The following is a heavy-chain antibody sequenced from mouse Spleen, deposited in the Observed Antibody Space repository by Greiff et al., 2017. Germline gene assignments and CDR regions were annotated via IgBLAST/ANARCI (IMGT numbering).Heavy chain of an antibody. CDR3: ARGEGYDYDFDY. Sequence: VKLMESGPELVKPGASVKMSCKASGYTFTSYYIHWVKQRPGQGLEWIGWIYPGDGSTKYNEKFKGKTTLTADKSSSTAYMLLSSLTSEDSAIYFCARGEGYDYDFDYWGQGTTLTVSS. CDR1: GYTFTSYY. J-gene: IGHJ2*01. V-gene: IGHV1S56*01. D-gene: IGHD2-4*01. CDR2: IYPGDGST.